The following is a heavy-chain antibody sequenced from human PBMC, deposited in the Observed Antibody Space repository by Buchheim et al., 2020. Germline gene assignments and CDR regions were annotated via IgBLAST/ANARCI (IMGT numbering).Heavy chain of an antibody. CDR2: ISSSSSYI. CDR1: GFTFSSYS. CDR3: ARDLSRLVADYGDYVGYFDL. V-gene: IGHV3-21*01. Sequence: EVQLVESGGGLVKPGGSLRLSCAASGFTFSSYSMNWVRQAPGKGLEWVSSISSSSSYIYYADSVEGRFTISRDNAKNSLYLQMNSLRAEDTAVYYCARDLSRLVADYGDYVGYFDLWGRGTL. J-gene: IGHJ2*01. D-gene: IGHD4-17*01.